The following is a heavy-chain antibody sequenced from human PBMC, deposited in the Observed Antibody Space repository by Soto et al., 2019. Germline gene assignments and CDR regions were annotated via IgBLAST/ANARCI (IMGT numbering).Heavy chain of an antibody. J-gene: IGHJ5*02. V-gene: IGHV1-3*01. CDR2: INAGNGNT. Sequence: ASVKVSCKASGYTFTSYAMHWVRQAPGQRLEWMGWINAGNGNTKYSQKFQGRVTITRDTSASTAYMELSSLRSEDTAVYYCARDSAPYITANWFDPWGQGTLVTVSS. CDR1: GYTFTSYA. CDR3: ARDSAPYITANWFDP. D-gene: IGHD1-20*01.